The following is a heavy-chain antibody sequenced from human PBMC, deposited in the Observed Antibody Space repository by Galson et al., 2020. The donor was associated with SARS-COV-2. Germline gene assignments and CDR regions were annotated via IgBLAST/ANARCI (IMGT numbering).Heavy chain of an antibody. J-gene: IGHJ3*02. V-gene: IGHV4-31*03. CDR3: ARASTIFGVVIDAFDI. D-gene: IGHD3-3*01. CDR2: IYNSGST. Sequence: SETLSLTCTVSGGSISSGGYYWSWIRQHPGKGLEWIGYIYNSGSTHYNPSLKSRVTISVDTSKNQFSLKLSSVTAADTAVYYCARASTIFGVVIDAFDIWGQGTMVTVSS. CDR1: GGSISSGGYY.